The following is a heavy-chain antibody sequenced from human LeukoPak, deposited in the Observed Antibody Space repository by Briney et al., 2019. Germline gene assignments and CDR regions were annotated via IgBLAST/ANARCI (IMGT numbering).Heavy chain of an antibody. V-gene: IGHV4-59*08. CDR1: GGSISSYY. Sequence: SETLSLTCTVSGGSISSYYWSWLRQPPGKGLEWIGYIYYSGSTNYNPSLKSRVTISVDTSKNQFSLRLSSVTAADTAVYYCASGRYSGSYPTPYYYYGMDVWGQGTTVTVSS. CDR2: IYYSGST. D-gene: IGHD1-26*01. CDR3: ASGRYSGSYPTPYYYYGMDV. J-gene: IGHJ6*02.